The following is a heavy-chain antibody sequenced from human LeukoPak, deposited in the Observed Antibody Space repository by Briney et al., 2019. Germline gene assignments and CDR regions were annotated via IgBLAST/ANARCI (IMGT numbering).Heavy chain of an antibody. CDR1: GFTINTYG. CDR3: AREELAAMPGGPHGMDV. CDR2: ISADGLNT. J-gene: IGHJ6*02. Sequence: PGGSLRLSCAASGFTINTYGMNWVRQAPGKGLEWVATISADGLNTYYTDSVRGRFTISRDDSKNALSLQMTSLRSEDTAMYYCAREELAAMPGGPHGMDVWGQGTTVTVSS. V-gene: IGHV3-30*03. D-gene: IGHD2-2*01.